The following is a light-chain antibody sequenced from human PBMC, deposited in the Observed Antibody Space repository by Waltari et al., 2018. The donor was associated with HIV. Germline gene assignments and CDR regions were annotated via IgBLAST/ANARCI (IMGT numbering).Light chain of an antibody. V-gene: IGKV1-5*03. Sequence: DVQMTQSPSTLSASVGDRVSITCRASQIIYYWLAWYQQKPGQPPKLLIYRSSYLESGVPTRFTGSGSGADFTLTINGLQPEDLATYYCQQYNSHSYTFGQGTKLDIK. CDR2: RSS. CDR1: QIIYYW. CDR3: QQYNSHSYT. J-gene: IGKJ2*01.